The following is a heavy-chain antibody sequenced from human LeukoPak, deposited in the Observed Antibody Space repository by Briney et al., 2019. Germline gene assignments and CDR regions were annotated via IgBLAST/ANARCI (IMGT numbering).Heavy chain of an antibody. J-gene: IGHJ4*02. CDR1: EFTFSNYA. CDR3: ARVTFSSSWYYFDY. Sequence: GGSLRLSCAASEFTFSNYAMNWVRQAPGKGLEWVSGISGSGGSTYYADSVKGRFTISRDNSKNTLYLQMNSLRTEDTAVYYCARVTFSSSWYYFDYWGQGTLVTVSS. D-gene: IGHD6-13*01. V-gene: IGHV3-23*01. CDR2: ISGSGGST.